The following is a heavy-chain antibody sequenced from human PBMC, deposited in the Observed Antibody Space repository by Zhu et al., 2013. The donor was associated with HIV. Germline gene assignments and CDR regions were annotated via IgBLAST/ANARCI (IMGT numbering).Heavy chain of an antibody. CDR2: IIPIFGTA. D-gene: IGHD3-22*01. Sequence: QVQLVQSGAEVKKPGSSVKVSCKASGGTFSSYAISWVRQAPGQGLEWMGGIIPIFGTANYAQKSQGRVTITADESTSTAYMELSSLRSEDTAVYYCARVSYDSSGYYYSFDYWGPGNPGSPSPQ. J-gene: IGHJ4*02. V-gene: IGHV1-69*01. CDR3: ARVSYDSSGYYYSFDY. CDR1: GGTFSSYA.